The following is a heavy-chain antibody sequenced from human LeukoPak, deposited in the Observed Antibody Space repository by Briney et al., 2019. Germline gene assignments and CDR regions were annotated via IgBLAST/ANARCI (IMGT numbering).Heavy chain of an antibody. CDR3: TRSPRDGYHDAFDI. CDR1: GYSFTSYW. Sequence: GESLKISCKGSGYSFTSYWVAWVRQMPGEGLEWMGIIYPGDSETRYSPSFQGQVTISADKSITTAYLQWGSLKASDTAMYYCTRSPRDGYHDAFDIWGQGTMVTVFS. CDR2: IYPGDSET. D-gene: IGHD5-24*01. V-gene: IGHV5-51*01. J-gene: IGHJ3*02.